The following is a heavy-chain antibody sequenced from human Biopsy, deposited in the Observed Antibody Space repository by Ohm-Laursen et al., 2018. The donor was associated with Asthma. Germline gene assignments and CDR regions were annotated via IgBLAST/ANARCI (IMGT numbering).Heavy chain of an antibody. V-gene: IGHV4-59*07. D-gene: IGHD3-16*01. Sequence: SDTLSLTCPVSGDSINNFYWSWIRQPPGKGLESIGHVYYSGSTNYNPPLKSRVTISVDTSKNQFSLQLKSVTAADTAVYFCARKLRSLGAFDYWGQGTLVTVSS. CDR2: VYYSGST. J-gene: IGHJ4*02. CDR3: ARKLRSLGAFDY. CDR1: GDSINNFY.